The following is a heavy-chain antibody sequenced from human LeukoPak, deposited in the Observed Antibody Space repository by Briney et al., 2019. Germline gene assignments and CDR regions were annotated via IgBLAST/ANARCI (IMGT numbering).Heavy chain of an antibody. D-gene: IGHD3-22*01. V-gene: IGHV3-23*01. Sequence: GGSLRLSCAASGFTFNHYGLSWVRQAPGKGLEWVSSISGTGGSTYYAESVKGRFTISRDNAKNSLYLQMNSLRAEDTAVYYCARALHDSSGYYFDYWGQGTLATVSS. CDR2: ISGTGGST. CDR1: GFTFNHYG. J-gene: IGHJ4*02. CDR3: ARALHDSSGYYFDY.